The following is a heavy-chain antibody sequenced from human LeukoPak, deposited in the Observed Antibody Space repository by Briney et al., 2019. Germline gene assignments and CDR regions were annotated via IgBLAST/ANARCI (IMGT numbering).Heavy chain of an antibody. D-gene: IGHD3-10*01. J-gene: IGHJ6*03. V-gene: IGHV3-21*01. CDR3: ARDPAAYYGSGSYYSYYYYYMDV. Sequence: KPGGSLRLSCAASGFTFSSYSMNWVRQAPGKGLEWVSSISSSGSYIYYADSVKGRFTISRDNAKNSLYLQMNSLRAEDTAVYYCARDPAAYYGSGSYYSYYYYYMDVWGKGATVTVSS. CDR2: ISSSGSYI. CDR1: GFTFSSYS.